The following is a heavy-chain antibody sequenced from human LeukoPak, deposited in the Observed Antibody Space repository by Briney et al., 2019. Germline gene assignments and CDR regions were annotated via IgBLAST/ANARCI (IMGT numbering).Heavy chain of an antibody. CDR2: IIPIFGTA. V-gene: IGHV1-69*05. D-gene: IGHD5-18*01. J-gene: IGHJ6*03. Sequence: SVKVSCKASGGTFSSYAISWVRQAPGQGLEWMGGIIPIFGTANYAQKFQGRVTITTDESTSTAYMELSSLRSEDTAVYYCARGAAMADYYYYYMDVWGKGTTVTVSS. CDR3: ARGAAMADYYYYYMDV. CDR1: GGTFSSYA.